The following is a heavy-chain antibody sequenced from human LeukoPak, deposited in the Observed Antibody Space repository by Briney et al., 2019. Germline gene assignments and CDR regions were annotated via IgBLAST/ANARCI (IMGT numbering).Heavy chain of an antibody. J-gene: IGHJ5*02. Sequence: PSETLSLTCTVSGGSISSSSYYWGWIRQPPGKGLEWIGSIYYSGSTYYNPSLKSRVTISVDTSKNQFSLKLSSVTAADTAVYYCARDRGRGYNWFDPWGQGTLVTVSS. D-gene: IGHD3-10*01. CDR2: IYYSGST. CDR1: GGSISSSSYY. V-gene: IGHV4-39*07. CDR3: ARDRGRGYNWFDP.